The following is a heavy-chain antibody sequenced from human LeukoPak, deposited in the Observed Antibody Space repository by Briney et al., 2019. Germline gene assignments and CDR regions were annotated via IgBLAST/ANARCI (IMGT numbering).Heavy chain of an antibody. D-gene: IGHD6-13*01. Sequence: GESLKISCKGSGYSFTNYWIGWVRQMPGKGLEWMGIIYPGDSDTRYSPSFQGQVTISADKSISTAYLQWSSLKASDTAMYYCARLRGSMVAAAGTNFDYWGQGTLATVSS. V-gene: IGHV5-51*01. CDR1: GYSFTNYW. CDR3: ARLRGSMVAAAGTNFDY. J-gene: IGHJ4*02. CDR2: IYPGDSDT.